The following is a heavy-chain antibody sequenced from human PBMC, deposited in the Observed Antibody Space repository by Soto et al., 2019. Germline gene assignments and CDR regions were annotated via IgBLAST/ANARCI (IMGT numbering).Heavy chain of an antibody. CDR1: GGSISSSSYY. J-gene: IGHJ4*02. D-gene: IGHD6-13*01. CDR2: IYYSGST. CDR3: ARGSSWYGKVDY. Sequence: SETLSLTCTVSGGSISSSSYYWGWIRQPPGKGLEWIGSIYYSGSTYYNPSLKSRVTISVDTSRNQFSLKLSSVTAADTAVYYCARGSSWYGKVDYWGQGTLVTVSS. V-gene: IGHV4-39*01.